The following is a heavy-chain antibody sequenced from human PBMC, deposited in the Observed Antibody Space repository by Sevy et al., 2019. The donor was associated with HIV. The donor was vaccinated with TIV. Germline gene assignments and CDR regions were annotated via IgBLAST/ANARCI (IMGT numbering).Heavy chain of an antibody. CDR2: IKEDGSAK. V-gene: IGHV3-7*01. Sequence: AGSLRLSCAASRFTFKTYWMSWVRQAPGKGLEGVGNIKEDGSAKYYADSVRGRFTISRDNAKNSLYLQMSSLRVEDTAVYYCARDSPGYGGYSYWGQGTLVTVSS. J-gene: IGHJ4*01. CDR3: ARDSPGYGGYSY. CDR1: RFTFKTYW. D-gene: IGHD1-26*01.